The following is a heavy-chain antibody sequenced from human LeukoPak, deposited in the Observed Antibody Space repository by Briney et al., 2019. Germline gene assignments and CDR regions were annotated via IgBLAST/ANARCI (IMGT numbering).Heavy chain of an antibody. Sequence: PGRSLRLSCAASGFTFDDYAMHWVRQAPGKGLEWVSGVSWNSGSIGYADSVKGRFTISRDNAKNSLYLQMNSLRAEDTALYYCAKGNYYYMDVWGKGTTVTVSS. CDR1: GFTFDDYA. CDR3: AKGNYYYMDV. J-gene: IGHJ6*03. CDR2: VSWNSGSI. V-gene: IGHV3-9*01.